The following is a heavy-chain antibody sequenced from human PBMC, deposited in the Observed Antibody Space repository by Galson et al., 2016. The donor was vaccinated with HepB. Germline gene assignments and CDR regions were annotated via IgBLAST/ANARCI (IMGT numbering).Heavy chain of an antibody. D-gene: IGHD2-2*01. CDR3: ARSSTDCISTGCYAGATDY. V-gene: IGHV3-9*01. J-gene: IGHJ4*02. CDR2: VTWNSENI. Sequence: SLRLSCAASGFTFDDYAMHWVRQVSGRGLEWVSGVTWNSENIGYADSVKGRFTISRDNANNSLYLQMNSLRAEDTALYYCARSSTDCISTGCYAGATDYWGRGTLVTVSS. CDR1: GFTFDDYA.